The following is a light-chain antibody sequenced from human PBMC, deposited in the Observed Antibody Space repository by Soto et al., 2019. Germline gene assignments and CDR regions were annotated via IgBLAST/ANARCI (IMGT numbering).Light chain of an antibody. CDR1: KSNIGTNT. V-gene: IGLV1-44*01. J-gene: IGLJ2*01. CDR2: RND. Sequence: QSVLTQPPSASGTPGQRVTISCSGSKSNIGTNTVTWYQHLPGTAPKLLIYRNDKRPSGVADRLSGSKSGTSASLAISGLQSEDEADYYCAGWDDSLNGVVFGGGTKLTVL. CDR3: AGWDDSLNGVV.